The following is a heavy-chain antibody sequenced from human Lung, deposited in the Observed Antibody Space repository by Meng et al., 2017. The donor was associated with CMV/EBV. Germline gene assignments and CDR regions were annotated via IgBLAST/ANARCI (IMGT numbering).Heavy chain of an antibody. CDR2: ISWNSGNM. CDR3: VRDRNYGVYLGSDY. V-gene: IGHV3-9*01. Sequence: SXRLXCVASGFTFDDHAMHWVRQAPGKGLEWVSGISWNSGNMGYADSVKGRFTISRDNAKNSLYLQMDNLGTEDTALYYCVRDRNYGVYLGSDYWGQGXLVTVSS. CDR1: GFTFDDHA. J-gene: IGHJ4*02. D-gene: IGHD4-17*01.